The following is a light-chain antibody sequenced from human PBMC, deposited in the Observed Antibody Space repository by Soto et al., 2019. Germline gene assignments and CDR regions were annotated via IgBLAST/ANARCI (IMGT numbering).Light chain of an antibody. J-gene: IGLJ3*02. CDR1: SSDVGSYNL. V-gene: IGLV2-23*03. CDR3: CSYAGSSTFVV. Sequence: QSALTQPASVSGSPGQSITISCTGTSSDVGSYNLVSWYQQHPGKAPKLMIYEGSKRPSGVSNRFSGSKSGNTASLTISGLQDGDEANYYCCSYAGSSTFVVFGGGTKLTVL. CDR2: EGS.